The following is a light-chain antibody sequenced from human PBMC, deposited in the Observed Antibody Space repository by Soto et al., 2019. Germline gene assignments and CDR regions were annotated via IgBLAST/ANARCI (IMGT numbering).Light chain of an antibody. CDR2: EVS. CDR3: TSYTSSTLLV. Sequence: QSALTQPASVSGSPGQSITVSCTGTSSDVGTYNYVSWYQQHPGKAPKLMIYEVSNRPSGVSNRFSGSKSGNTASLTISGLQAEDEADYYCTSYTSSTLLVFGTGTKLTVL. J-gene: IGLJ1*01. CDR1: SSDVGTYNY. V-gene: IGLV2-14*01.